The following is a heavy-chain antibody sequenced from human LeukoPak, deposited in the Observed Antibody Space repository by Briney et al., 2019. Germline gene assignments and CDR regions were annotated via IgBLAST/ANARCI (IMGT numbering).Heavy chain of an antibody. D-gene: IGHD6-13*01. J-gene: IGHJ4*02. Sequence: GGSLRLSCAASGFTFSSYAMSWVRQAPGKGLEWVSAISGSGGSTYYADSVKGRFTISRDNSKNTLYLQMNSLRAEDTAVYYCAKDPTNRHSSSPGTNDYWGQGTLVTVSS. CDR2: ISGSGGST. CDR1: GFTFSSYA. V-gene: IGHV3-23*01. CDR3: AKDPTNRHSSSPGTNDY.